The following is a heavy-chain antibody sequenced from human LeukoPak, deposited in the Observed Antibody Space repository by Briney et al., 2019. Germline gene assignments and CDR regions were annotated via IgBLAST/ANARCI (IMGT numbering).Heavy chain of an antibody. CDR1: GYTFTGYY. Sequence: ASVKVSCKASGYTFTGYYMHWVRQAPGQGLEWMGWINPNSGGTNYAQKFQGRVTMTRDTSISTAYMELSSLRSEDTAVYYCARGVLRYFDWLERNDAFDIWGQGTMVTVSS. CDR2: INPNSGGT. CDR3: ARGVLRYFDWLERNDAFDI. D-gene: IGHD3-9*01. J-gene: IGHJ3*02. V-gene: IGHV1-2*02.